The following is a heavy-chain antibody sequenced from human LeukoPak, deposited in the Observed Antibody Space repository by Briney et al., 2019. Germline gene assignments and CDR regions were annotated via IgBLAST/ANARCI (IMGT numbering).Heavy chain of an antibody. CDR3: AWGSVPAAYYYGMDV. J-gene: IGHJ6*02. Sequence: SETLSLTCAVSGGSISSGGYYWSWIRQPPGKGLEWIGYIYYSGSTNYNPSLKSRVTISVDTSKNQFSLKLSSVTAADTAVYYCAWGSVPAAYYYGMDVWGQGTTVTVS. CDR1: GGSISSGGYY. D-gene: IGHD2-2*01. CDR2: IYYSGST. V-gene: IGHV4-61*08.